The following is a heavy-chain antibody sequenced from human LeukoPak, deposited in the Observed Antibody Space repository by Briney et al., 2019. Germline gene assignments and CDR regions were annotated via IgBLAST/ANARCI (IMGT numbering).Heavy chain of an antibody. D-gene: IGHD3-22*01. V-gene: IGHV3-11*04. Sequence: GGSLRLSCAASGFIFSDYYLIWIRQAPGKGLEWISYISSSGRTIYYADSVKGRFTISRDNAKNSLYLQMNSLRAEDSSVYYCARQLRRYYYDTSGYNDWGQGTLVTVSS. CDR2: ISSSGRTI. J-gene: IGHJ4*02. CDR1: GFIFSDYY. CDR3: ARQLRRYYYDTSGYND.